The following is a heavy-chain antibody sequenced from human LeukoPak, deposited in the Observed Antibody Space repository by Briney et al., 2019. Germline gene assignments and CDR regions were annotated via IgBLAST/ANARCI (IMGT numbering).Heavy chain of an antibody. V-gene: IGHV3-74*01. CDR2: INSDGGST. J-gene: IGHJ4*02. Sequence: PGGSLRLSCAASGFTFSSYWMHWVRQAPGKGLVWVSRINSDGGSTSYADSVKGRFTISRDNAKNTLYLQMNSLRAEDTAVYYCARDSGDYDSSGYSPFDYWGQGTLVTVSS. CDR1: GFTFSSYW. CDR3: ARDSGDYDSSGYSPFDY. D-gene: IGHD3-22*01.